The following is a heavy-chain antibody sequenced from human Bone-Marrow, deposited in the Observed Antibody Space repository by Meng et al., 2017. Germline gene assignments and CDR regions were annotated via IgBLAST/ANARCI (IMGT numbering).Heavy chain of an antibody. CDR2: IKSKVDGGTT. V-gene: IGHV3-15*01. CDR3: TTDLPFTEGGVITT. Sequence: EVRLVGSGGGLGKPGGSLRLSCVASGGNFRNFWMTWVRQAPGKGLEWVGRIKSKVDGGTTDFAAPVKGRFTISRDDAKNTLYLQMNSLKTEDTAVYYCTTDLPFTEGGVITTWGQGTLVTVSS. CDR1: GGNFRNFW. D-gene: IGHD3-16*02. J-gene: IGHJ5*02.